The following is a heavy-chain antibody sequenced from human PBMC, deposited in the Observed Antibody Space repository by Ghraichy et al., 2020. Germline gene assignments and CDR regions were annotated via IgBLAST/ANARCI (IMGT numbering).Heavy chain of an antibody. CDR1: GFTFSSYS. V-gene: IGHV3-48*02. Sequence: GGSLRLSCAASGFTFSSYSMNWVRQAPGKGLEWVAHISSRSSNIYYADSVKGRFTIARDNAKNSLYLQMNNLRDEDTAVYYCARALWYRLSWAHFDYWGQGILVPVSS. D-gene: IGHD6-13*01. J-gene: IGHJ4*02. CDR3: ARALWYRLSWAHFDY. CDR2: ISSRSSNI.